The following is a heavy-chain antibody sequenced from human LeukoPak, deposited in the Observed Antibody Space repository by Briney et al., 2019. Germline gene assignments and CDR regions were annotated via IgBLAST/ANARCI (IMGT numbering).Heavy chain of an antibody. CDR1: GGTFRNNA. CDR2: ISPILDII. J-gene: IGHJ6*02. CDR3: ARAVSSGSYYNNYYYGMDV. Sequence: ASVKVSCKASGGTFRNNAISWVRQAPGQGLEWMGRISPILDIINYLQQFQGRVTITADKSTSTAYMELSGLRSEDTAVYYCARAVSSGSYYNNYYYGMDVWGQGATVTVSS. V-gene: IGHV1-69*04. D-gene: IGHD3-10*01.